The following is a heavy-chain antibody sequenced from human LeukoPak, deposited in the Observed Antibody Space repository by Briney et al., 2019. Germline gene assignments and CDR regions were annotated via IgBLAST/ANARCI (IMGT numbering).Heavy chain of an antibody. J-gene: IGHJ4*02. V-gene: IGHV4-39*01. CDR2: IYYSGST. CDR3: ARGTNSWCYYDSSGPLDY. D-gene: IGHD3-22*01. CDR1: GGSISSSSYY. Sequence: PSETLSLTCTVSGGSISSSSYYWGWIRQPPGKGLEWIGSIYYSGSTYYNPSLKSRVTISVDTSKNQFSLKLSSVTAADTAVYYCARGTNSWCYYDSSGPLDYWGQGTLVTVSS.